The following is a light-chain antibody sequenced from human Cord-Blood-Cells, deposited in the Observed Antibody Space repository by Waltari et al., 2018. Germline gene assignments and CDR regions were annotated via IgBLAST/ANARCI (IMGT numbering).Light chain of an antibody. CDR3: SSYTSSSTVV. CDR1: SSDVGGYNY. J-gene: IGLJ2*01. V-gene: IGLV2-14*01. Sequence: QSALTQPASVSGSPGQSITISCTGTSSDVGGYNYVSWYQQHPGKAPKLMNYDVSNRPSGLSNRFSGSKSGNTASLTISGLQAEDDADYYYSSYTSSSTVVFGGGTKLTVL. CDR2: DVS.